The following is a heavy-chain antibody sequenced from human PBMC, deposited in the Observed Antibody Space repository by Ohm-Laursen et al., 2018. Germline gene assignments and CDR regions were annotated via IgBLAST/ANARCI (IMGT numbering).Heavy chain of an antibody. J-gene: IGHJ4*02. CDR1: GYTFTSYG. V-gene: IGHV1-18*01. CDR2: ISAYNGNT. D-gene: IGHD3-22*01. CDR3: EREWVSSGPQLYGGFDY. Sequence: EASVKVSCKASGYTFTSYGISWVRQAPGQGLEWMGWISAYNGNTNYAQKLQGRVTMTTDTSTSTVYMELSSLRSEDTAVYYCEREWVSSGPQLYGGFDYWGQGTLVTVSS.